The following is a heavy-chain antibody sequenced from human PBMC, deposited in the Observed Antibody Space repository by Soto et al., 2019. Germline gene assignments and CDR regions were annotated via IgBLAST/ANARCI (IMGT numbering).Heavy chain of an antibody. Sequence: QVQLQESGPGLVNPSETLSLTCTVSGGSINTYYWSWMRQPPGKGLECSGYIYYSGSTNSNPSLKSRVTISEDASKNQLSLKLSSVTAADTAVYYCGRDAGGRGNGAFDIWGQGTMVTVSS. CDR2: IYYSGST. CDR3: GRDAGGRGNGAFDI. CDR1: GGSINTYY. J-gene: IGHJ3*02. V-gene: IGHV4-59*01. D-gene: IGHD3-16*01.